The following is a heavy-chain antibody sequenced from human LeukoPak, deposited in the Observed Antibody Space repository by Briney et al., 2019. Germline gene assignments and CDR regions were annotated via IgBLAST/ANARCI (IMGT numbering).Heavy chain of an antibody. D-gene: IGHD2-15*01. J-gene: IGHJ6*02. CDR1: GFTFSSYS. V-gene: IGHV3-48*02. CDR2: ISSSSSTI. Sequence: PGGSLRLSCAASGFTFSSYSMNWVRQAPGKGLEWVSYISSSSSTIYYADSVKGRFTISRDNAKNSVYLQMNSLRNEDTAVYYCARGDYCSASSCLMDVWGQGTTVTVSS. CDR3: ARGDYCSASSCLMDV.